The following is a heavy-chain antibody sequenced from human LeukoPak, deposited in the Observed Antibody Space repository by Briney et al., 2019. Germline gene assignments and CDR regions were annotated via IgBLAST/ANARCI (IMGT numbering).Heavy chain of an antibody. Sequence: GSLRLSCAASGLTFSRYAVSWVRQPPGKGLEWIGSIYYSGSTYYNPSLKSRVTISVDTSKNQFSLKLSSVTAADTAVYYCARDGVWGQGTLVTVSS. V-gene: IGHV4-39*07. CDR2: IYYSGST. CDR1: GLTFSRYA. CDR3: ARDGV. J-gene: IGHJ4*02.